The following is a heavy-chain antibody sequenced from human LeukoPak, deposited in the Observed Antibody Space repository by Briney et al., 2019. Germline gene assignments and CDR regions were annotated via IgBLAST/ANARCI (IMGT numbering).Heavy chain of an antibody. V-gene: IGHV4-59*01. CDR3: ARHMGLGYSYGYPYFDY. CDR2: IYYSGGT. Sequence: SETLSLTCTVSGGSISDYYWTWIRQPPGKGLEWIGYIYYSGGTNYNPSVKSRVTISVDTSKNQFSLKLSSVTAADTAVYYCARHMGLGYSYGYPYFDYWGQGTLVTVSS. D-gene: IGHD5-18*01. CDR1: GGSISDYY. J-gene: IGHJ4*02.